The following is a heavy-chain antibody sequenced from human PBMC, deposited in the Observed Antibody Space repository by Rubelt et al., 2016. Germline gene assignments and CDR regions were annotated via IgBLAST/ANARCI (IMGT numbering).Heavy chain of an antibody. CDR2: IKEDGREK. CDR3: ARVVGATTDY. D-gene: IGHD2-15*01. J-gene: IGHJ4*02. Sequence: VQLVGSGGGVVQPGASPRLSCVASGFTFKWTVMHWVRQDPGKGLEWVANIKEDGREKYYVDSVKGRFTISRDNAKNSLYLQMNSLRAEDTAVYYCARVVGATTDYWGQGNLVTVSS. V-gene: IGHV3-7*05. CDR1: GFTFKWTV.